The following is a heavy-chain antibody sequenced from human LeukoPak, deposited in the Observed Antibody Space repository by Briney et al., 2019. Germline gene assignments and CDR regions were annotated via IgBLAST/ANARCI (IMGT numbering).Heavy chain of an antibody. CDR2: IYYTEA. CDR3: ATRKLGNDY. CDR1: GGSFSGYY. D-gene: IGHD7-27*01. J-gene: IGHJ4*02. Sequence: SETLSLTYAVYGGSFSGYYWSWIRQSPGKGLEWIGYIYYTEASYNPSLKSRVTISADTSKNQFSLKLYSVTAADTAVYYCATRKLGNDYWGQGTLVTVSS. V-gene: IGHV4-59*01.